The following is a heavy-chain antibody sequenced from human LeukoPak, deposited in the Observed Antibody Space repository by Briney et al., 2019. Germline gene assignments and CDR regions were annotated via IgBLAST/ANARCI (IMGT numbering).Heavy chain of an antibody. J-gene: IGHJ6*02. CDR3: AKNMEEKYCSSTSCYLRDYYGMDV. Sequence: GGSLRLSCAASGFTFDDYAMHWVRQAPGKGLEWVSGISWNSASIVYADSVEDRFSISRDNAKNSLYLQMNRLRAEDKALYYCAKNMEEKYCSSTSCYLRDYYGMDVWGQGTTVTVSS. V-gene: IGHV3-9*01. D-gene: IGHD2-2*01. CDR1: GFTFDDYA. CDR2: ISWNSASI.